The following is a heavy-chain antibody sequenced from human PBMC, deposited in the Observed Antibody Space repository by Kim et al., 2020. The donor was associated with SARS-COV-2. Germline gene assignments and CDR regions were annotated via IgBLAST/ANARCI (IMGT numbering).Heavy chain of an antibody. CDR1: GFTFSSYA. Sequence: GGPLRLSCAASGFTFSSYAMSWVRRAPGKGLEWVSTIGYGGSTYYADSVKGRFTISRDNSKNKLYLQMNSLRAEDTAVYYCAKHIDYSRSSVDYWGQGPLVTVSS. V-gene: IGHV3-23*01. D-gene: IGHD6-6*01. CDR3: AKHIDYSRSSVDY. J-gene: IGHJ4*02. CDR2: IGYGGST.